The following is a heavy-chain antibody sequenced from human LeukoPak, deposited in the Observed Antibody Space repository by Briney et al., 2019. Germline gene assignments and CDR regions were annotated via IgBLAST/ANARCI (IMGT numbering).Heavy chain of an antibody. V-gene: IGHV1-18*01. J-gene: IGHJ3*02. CDR1: GYTFTSYG. Sequence: AAVKVSCKASGYTFTSYGISWVRQAPGQGLEWMGWISSYNGNTNSAQKLQGRVTMTTDTSTSTACMELRSLRSDDTAVYYCARVSSWGPGSFDIWGQGTMVTVS. CDR2: ISSYNGNT. D-gene: IGHD3-16*01. CDR3: ARVSSWGPGSFDI.